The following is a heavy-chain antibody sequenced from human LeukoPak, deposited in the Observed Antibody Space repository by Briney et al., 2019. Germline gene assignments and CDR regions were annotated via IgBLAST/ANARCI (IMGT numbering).Heavy chain of an antibody. CDR2: INPNGGST. J-gene: IGHJ4*02. V-gene: IGHV1-46*01. CDR3: ARDNRIVGQQLAPYYFDY. Sequence: ASVKVTCKSSGYTFTSYYMHWVRQAPGQGLEWMAIINPNGGSTKYAQKFQGRVTMTRDTSTSTLYMELSSLTSEDTAVYYCARDNRIVGQQLAPYYFDYWGQGTLVTVSS. D-gene: IGHD6-13*01. CDR1: GYTFTSYY.